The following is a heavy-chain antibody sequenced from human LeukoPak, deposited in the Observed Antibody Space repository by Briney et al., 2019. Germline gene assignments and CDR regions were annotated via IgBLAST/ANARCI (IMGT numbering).Heavy chain of an antibody. Sequence: GESLRLSCAASGLTFSSYAMNWVRQGPGKGLEWVSVVSGGGSNMYYADSVKGRFTISRDNSKNTLYLQMNSLRAEDTAVYYCAKGDFFSITPVGIDYWGQGTLVTVSS. CDR1: GLTFSSYA. CDR3: AKGDFFSITPVGIDY. CDR2: VSGGGSNM. D-gene: IGHD6-13*01. V-gene: IGHV3-23*01. J-gene: IGHJ4*02.